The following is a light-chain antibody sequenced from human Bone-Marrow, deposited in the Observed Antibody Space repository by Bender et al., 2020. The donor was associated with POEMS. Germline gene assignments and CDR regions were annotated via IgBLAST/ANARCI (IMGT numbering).Light chain of an antibody. CDR3: QSYDNSLGGWV. CDR1: SSNTGSGYD. Sequence: QSALTQPASVSGAPGQRVTISCTGSSSNTGSGYDINWYQHLPGTAPKLLIYGYNNRPSGVPDRFSGSKSGTSASLAITGLQADDEGDYYCQSYDNSLGGWVFGGGTKLTVL. J-gene: IGLJ3*02. CDR2: GYN. V-gene: IGLV1-40*01.